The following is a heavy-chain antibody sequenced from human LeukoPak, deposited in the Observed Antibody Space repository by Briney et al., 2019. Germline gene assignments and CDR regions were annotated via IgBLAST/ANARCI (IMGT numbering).Heavy chain of an antibody. J-gene: IGHJ4*02. V-gene: IGHV3-33*06. Sequence: GGSLRLSCAASGFTFSSYGMHWVRQAPGEGLEWVAVIWYDGSNKYYADSVKGRFAISRDNSKNTLYVQMNSLRAEDTAVYYCAKGDTAMVSYYFDYWGQGTLVTVSS. CDR1: GFTFSSYG. CDR3: AKGDTAMVSYYFDY. CDR2: IWYDGSNK. D-gene: IGHD5-18*01.